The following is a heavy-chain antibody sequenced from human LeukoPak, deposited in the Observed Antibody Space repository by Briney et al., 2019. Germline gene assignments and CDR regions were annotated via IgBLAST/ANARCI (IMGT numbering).Heavy chain of an antibody. D-gene: IGHD4-23*01. CDR3: ASSYGGIDY. V-gene: IGHV1-18*04. Sequence: ASVKVSCKASGYTFTGYYMHWVRQAPGQGLEWVGWIRGDNGNTNYAQKLQGRVTMTTDTSTSTAYMELRSLGSDETAVYYCASSYGGIDYWGQGTLVTVSS. CDR1: GYTFTGYY. J-gene: IGHJ4*02. CDR2: IRGDNGNT.